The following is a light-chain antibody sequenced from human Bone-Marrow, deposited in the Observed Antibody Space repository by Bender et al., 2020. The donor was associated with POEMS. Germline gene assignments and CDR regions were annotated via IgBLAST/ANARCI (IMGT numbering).Light chain of an antibody. CDR2: DDS. J-gene: IGLJ2*01. CDR3: QVWDSREHPEV. V-gene: IGLV3-21*03. Sequence: SYVLTQPPSVSVAPGKTARITCGGHNVGGNSVHWYQQKPGQAPVLVVYDDSDRPSGIPERFSGSNSDNTATLTISRVEAGDEADYYCQVWDSREHPEVFGGGTRLSVL. CDR1: NVGGNS.